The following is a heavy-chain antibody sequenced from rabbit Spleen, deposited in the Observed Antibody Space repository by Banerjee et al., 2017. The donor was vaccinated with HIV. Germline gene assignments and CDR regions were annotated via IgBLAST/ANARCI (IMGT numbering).Heavy chain of an antibody. J-gene: IGHJ6*01. V-gene: IGHV1S45*01. D-gene: IGHD8-1*01. Sequence: EESGGGLVQPEGSLTLTCTASGFSFSSSYWICWVRQAPGKGLEWIACIYAGSSGTTYSANWAKGRFTISRTSSTTVTLQMTSLTAADTATYFCARDTGSSFSTHGMDLWGPGSLVTVS. CDR1: GFSFSSSYW. CDR2: IYAGSSGTT. CDR3: ARDTGSSFSTHGMDL.